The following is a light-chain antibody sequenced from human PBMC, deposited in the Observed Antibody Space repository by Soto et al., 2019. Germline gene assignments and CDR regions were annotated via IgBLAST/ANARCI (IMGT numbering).Light chain of an antibody. CDR1: NSNIGSNT. V-gene: IGLV1-44*01. CDR3: AAWDDSLDAVV. CDR2: SDN. Sequence: QSVLTQPPSASVTPGQRVTISCSGSNSNIGSNTVNWYQQLPGTAPKLLIYSDNQRPSGVPDRFSGSRAGTSASLAISGLQSEDEADYYCAAWDDSLDAVVFGGGTKLTVL. J-gene: IGLJ2*01.